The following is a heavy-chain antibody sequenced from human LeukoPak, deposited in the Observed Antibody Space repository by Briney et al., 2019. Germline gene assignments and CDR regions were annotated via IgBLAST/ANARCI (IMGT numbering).Heavy chain of an antibody. CDR1: GGSFSGYY. CDR2: IYTSGST. V-gene: IGHV4-4*07. J-gene: IGHJ5*02. D-gene: IGHD3-9*01. Sequence: SETLSLTCAVYGGSFSGYYWSWIRQPAGKGLEWIGRIYTSGSTNYNPSLKSRVTISVDTSKNQFSLKLSSVTAADTAVYYCARDGPEYYDILTGYSPVWFDPWGQGTLVTVSS. CDR3: ARDGPEYYDILTGYSPVWFDP.